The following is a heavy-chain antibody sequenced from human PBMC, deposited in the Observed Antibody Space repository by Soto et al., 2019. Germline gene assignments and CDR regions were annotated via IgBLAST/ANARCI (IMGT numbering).Heavy chain of an antibody. CDR2: IYYSGST. J-gene: IGHJ5*02. D-gene: IGHD2-15*01. CDR3: ARGFMVAATPPWFDP. CDR1: GGSISSYY. Sequence: PSETLSLTCTVSGGSISSYYWSWIRQPPGKGLKWIGYIYYSGSTNYNPSLKSRVTISVDTSKNQFSLKLSSVTAADTAVYYCARGFMVAATPPWFDPWGQGTLVTVSS. V-gene: IGHV4-59*01.